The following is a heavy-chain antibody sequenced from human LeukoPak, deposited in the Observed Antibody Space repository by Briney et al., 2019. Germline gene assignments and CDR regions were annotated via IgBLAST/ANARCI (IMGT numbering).Heavy chain of an antibody. V-gene: IGHV3-21*01. CDR2: ISVRSNYI. Sequence: EPLRLSCVASGYTFSSFSINWVRQAPGKGLEWVSSISVRSNYIYYADSVRGRFSISRDDARNSLYLQIDSLRGDDTAVYYCVRLRRNYDSSGYYYYYDYWGQGTLVTVSS. CDR3: VRLRRNYDSSGYYYYYDY. J-gene: IGHJ4*02. D-gene: IGHD3-22*01. CDR1: GYTFSSFS.